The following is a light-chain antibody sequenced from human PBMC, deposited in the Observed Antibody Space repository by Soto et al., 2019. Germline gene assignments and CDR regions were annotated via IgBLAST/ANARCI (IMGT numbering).Light chain of an antibody. Sequence: QSVLTQPPSASGTPGQRVTISCSGTSTNIGNNAVNWYQQLPGTAPKLLIYNNNQRPSGVPDRFSGSKSGTSASLAISGLQSDDEADYYCAAWDASLNGYVFGTGTKVTVL. CDR3: AAWDASLNGYV. J-gene: IGLJ1*01. CDR1: STNIGNNA. V-gene: IGLV1-44*01. CDR2: NNN.